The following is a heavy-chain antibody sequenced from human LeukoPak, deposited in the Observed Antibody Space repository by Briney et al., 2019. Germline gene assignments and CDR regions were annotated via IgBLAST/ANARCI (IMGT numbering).Heavy chain of an antibody. CDR3: ARDPGRYCSSTSCFNWFDP. D-gene: IGHD2-2*01. V-gene: IGHV1-46*01. J-gene: IGHJ5*02. Sequence: ASVKVSCKASGYTFTSYYMHWVPQAPGQGLEWMGIINPSGGSTSYAQKFQGGVTMTRDMSTSTVYMELSSLRSEDTAVYYCARDPGRYCSSTSCFNWFDPWGQGTLVTVSS. CDR2: INPSGGST. CDR1: GYTFTSYY.